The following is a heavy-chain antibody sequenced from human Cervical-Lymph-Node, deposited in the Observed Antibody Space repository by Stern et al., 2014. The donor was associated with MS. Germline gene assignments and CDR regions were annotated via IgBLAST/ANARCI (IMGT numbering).Heavy chain of an antibody. CDR2: INPDGGDS. J-gene: IGHJ4*02. V-gene: IGHV1-2*06. D-gene: IGHD1-26*01. Sequence: QLVQSGAEVKKPGASVKVSCKTSGYTFTGYYIHWVRQAPGQGLEWVGRINPDGGDSSTAQKFQGRVTITRDTSITTAYMELTRLRSDDTAVYYCARGNIVGATGDFDYWGQGTLVTVSS. CDR3: ARGNIVGATGDFDY. CDR1: GYTFTGYY.